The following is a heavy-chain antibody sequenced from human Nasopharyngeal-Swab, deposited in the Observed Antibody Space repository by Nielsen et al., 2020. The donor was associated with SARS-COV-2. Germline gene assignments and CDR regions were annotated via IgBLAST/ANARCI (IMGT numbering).Heavy chain of an antibody. CDR3: ARGNNWSAIGGHFDY. J-gene: IGHJ4*02. Sequence: SVKVSCQASGATFRHYAISLVRLAPGQRLEWIGVFIPLFVSPNYAQRFQGRLTITADESTSTAYMELSSLRSEDTAVYYCARGNNWSAIGGHFDYWGQGTLVAVYS. D-gene: IGHD1-1*01. V-gene: IGHV1-69*13. CDR2: FIPLFVSP. CDR1: GATFRHYA.